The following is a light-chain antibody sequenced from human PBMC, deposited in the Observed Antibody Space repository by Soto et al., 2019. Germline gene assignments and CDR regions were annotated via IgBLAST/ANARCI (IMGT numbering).Light chain of an antibody. CDR2: EVS. Sequence: QSVLTQPPSASGSPGQSVTISCTGTSSDIGAYNHVSWYQQHPGKAPKLMIFEVSKRPSGVPDRFSASKSGNTASLTVSGLQAEDEADYYCSSHGGSNNFYVFGTGTKVTVL. CDR1: SSDIGAYNH. CDR3: SSHGGSNNFYV. J-gene: IGLJ1*01. V-gene: IGLV2-8*01.